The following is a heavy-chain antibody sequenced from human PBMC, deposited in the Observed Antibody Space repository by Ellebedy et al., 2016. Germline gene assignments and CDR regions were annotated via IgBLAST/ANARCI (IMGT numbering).Heavy chain of an antibody. V-gene: IGHV4-39*01. J-gene: IGHJ2*01. CDR2: MYYRGST. CDR3: ASRPNWYFDL. Sequence: GSLRLXXTVSGGSVRSSSYYWDWIRQPPGKGLEWIGSMYYRGSTNYNPSLKSRVTISVDTSKNQFPLKLTSVTAADTAVYYCASRPNWYFDLWGRGTLVTVSS. CDR1: GGSVRSSSYY.